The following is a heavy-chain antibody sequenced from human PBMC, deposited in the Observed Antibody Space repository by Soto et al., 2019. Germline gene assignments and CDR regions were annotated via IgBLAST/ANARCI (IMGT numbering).Heavy chain of an antibody. Sequence: SETLSLTCTVSGGSISSSSYYWGWIRQPPGKGLEWIGSIYYSGSTYYNPSLKSRVTISVDTSKNLFSLKLSSVTAADTAVYYCARHSDCSSTSCYTEYFQHWGQGTLVTVSS. D-gene: IGHD2-2*02. V-gene: IGHV4-39*01. J-gene: IGHJ1*01. CDR3: ARHSDCSSTSCYTEYFQH. CDR2: IYYSGST. CDR1: GGSISSSSYY.